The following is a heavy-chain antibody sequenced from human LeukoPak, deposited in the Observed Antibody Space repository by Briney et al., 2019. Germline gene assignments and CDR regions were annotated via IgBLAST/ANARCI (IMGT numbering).Heavy chain of an antibody. CDR2: IYVSGRT. J-gene: IGHJ4*02. CDR3: AREDDNSSWLDFDY. D-gene: IGHD6-13*01. V-gene: IGHV4-61*01. CDR1: GGSVTSGRYY. Sequence: SETLSLTCSVSGGSVTSGRYYWTWIRQPPGKGLEWIGYIYVSGRTNYNPSFKSRVSISVDTSKNQFSLKLTSVTADTAVYYCAREDDNSSWLDFDYWGQGTLVTVSS.